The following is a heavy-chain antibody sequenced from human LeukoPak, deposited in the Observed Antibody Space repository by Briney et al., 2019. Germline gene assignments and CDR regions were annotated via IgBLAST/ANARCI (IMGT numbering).Heavy chain of an antibody. D-gene: IGHD2/OR15-2a*01. CDR1: GGSISSSSYY. J-gene: IGHJ6*02. Sequence: SETLSLTFTVSGGSISSSSYYWGWIRQPPGEGLEWIGYIYYSGSTNYNPSLKSRVTISVDTSKNQFSLKLGSVTAADTAVYYCARGLEYFPYYSAMDAWGQGTMVTVSS. CDR2: IYYSGST. V-gene: IGHV4-61*05. CDR3: ARGLEYFPYYSAMDA.